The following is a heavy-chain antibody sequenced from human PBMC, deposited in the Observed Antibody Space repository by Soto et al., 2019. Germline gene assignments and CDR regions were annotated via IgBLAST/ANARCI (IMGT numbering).Heavy chain of an antibody. CDR3: ASYYDSSGYYPY. Sequence: SETLSLTCAVSGGSISSSNWWSWVRQPPGKGLEWIGEIYHSGGTNYNPSLKSRVTISVDKSKNQFSLKLSSVTAADTAVYYCASYYDSSGYYPYWGQGTLVTVSS. CDR1: GGSISSSNW. J-gene: IGHJ4*02. D-gene: IGHD3-22*01. CDR2: IYHSGGT. V-gene: IGHV4-4*02.